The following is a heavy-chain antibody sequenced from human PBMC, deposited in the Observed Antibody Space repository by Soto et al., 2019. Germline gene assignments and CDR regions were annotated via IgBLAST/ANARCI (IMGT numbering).Heavy chain of an antibody. V-gene: IGHV1-2*04. J-gene: IGHJ6*02. D-gene: IGHD3-3*01. CDR1: GYTFTGYY. Sequence: ASVKVSCKASGYTFTGYYMHWVRQAPGQGLEWMGWINPNSGGTNYAQKFQGWVTMTRDTSISTAYMELSRLRSDDTAVYYCARGGGRFLEWLTPDYCYYYGMDVWGQGTTVTVSS. CDR3: ARGGGRFLEWLTPDYCYYYGMDV. CDR2: INPNSGGT.